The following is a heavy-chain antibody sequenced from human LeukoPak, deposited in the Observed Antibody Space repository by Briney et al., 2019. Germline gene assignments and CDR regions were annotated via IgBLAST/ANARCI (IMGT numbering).Heavy chain of an antibody. Sequence: ASVKVSCKASGYTFTNYGISWVRQAPGQGLEWMGWISAYNGNADYAQKFQGRVTMTTDTSTSIGYMELRTLRSDDTAVYYCARVGEYCSGDSCLDYWGQGTLVTVSS. V-gene: IGHV1-18*01. CDR3: ARVGEYCSGDSCLDY. CDR2: ISAYNGNA. J-gene: IGHJ4*02. CDR1: GYTFTNYG. D-gene: IGHD2-15*01.